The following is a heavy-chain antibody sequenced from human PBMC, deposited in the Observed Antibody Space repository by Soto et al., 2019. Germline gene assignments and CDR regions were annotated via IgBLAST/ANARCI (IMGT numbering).Heavy chain of an antibody. CDR1: GFSFSKFE. CDR3: TRYNVRGWFDP. D-gene: IGHD3-10*02. V-gene: IGHV3-48*03. Sequence: HPGGSLRLSCVASGFSFSKFEMNWVRQAPGKGLEWLSYISSAGGTIFYADSVEGRFTISRDNAKNSLYLQLNSLRAEDTATYYCTRYNVRGWFDPWGQGTPVTVSS. CDR2: ISSAGGTI. J-gene: IGHJ5*02.